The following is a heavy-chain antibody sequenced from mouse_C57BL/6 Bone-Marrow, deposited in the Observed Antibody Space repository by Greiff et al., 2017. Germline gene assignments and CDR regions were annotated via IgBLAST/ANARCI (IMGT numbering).Heavy chain of an antibody. V-gene: IGHV5-4*01. CDR3: ARDRLWLPYYYAMDY. CDR1: GFTFSSYA. CDR2: ISDGGSYT. Sequence: EVKLVESGGGLVKPGGSLKLSCAASGFTFSSYAMSWVRQTPEKRLEWVATISDGGSYTYYPDNVKGRFTRSRDNAKNNLYLQMSHLKSEDTAMYYCARDRLWLPYYYAMDYWGQGTSVTVSS. D-gene: IGHD2-2*01. J-gene: IGHJ4*01.